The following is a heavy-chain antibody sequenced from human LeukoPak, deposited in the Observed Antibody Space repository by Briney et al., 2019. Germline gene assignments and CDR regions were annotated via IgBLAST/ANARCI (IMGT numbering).Heavy chain of an antibody. CDR2: ISSSSSYI. CDR3: ARDSVGDAFDI. J-gene: IGHJ3*02. CDR1: GFTFSSYS. V-gene: IGHV3-21*01. D-gene: IGHD3-10*01. Sequence: GGSLRLSCAASGFTFSSYSMNWVRQAPGKGLEWVSSISSSSSYIYYADSVKGRFTISRDNAKNSLYLQMNILRAEDTAVYYCARDSVGDAFDIWGQGTMVTVSS.